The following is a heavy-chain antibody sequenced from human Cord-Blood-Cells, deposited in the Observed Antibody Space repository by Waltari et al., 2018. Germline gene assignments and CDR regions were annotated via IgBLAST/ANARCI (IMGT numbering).Heavy chain of an antibody. CDR2: IIPILGIA. J-gene: IGHJ3*02. V-gene: IGHV1-69*04. CDR1: GGTFRSYA. CDR3: AREGDYGGNYDAFDI. D-gene: IGHD4-17*01. Sequence: QVQLVQSGAEVKKPGSSVKVSCKASGGTFRSYAISWVRQAPGQGLEWMGGIIPILGIANYAQKFQGRVTITADESTSTAYMELSSLRSEDTAVYYCAREGDYGGNYDAFDIWGQGTMVTVSS.